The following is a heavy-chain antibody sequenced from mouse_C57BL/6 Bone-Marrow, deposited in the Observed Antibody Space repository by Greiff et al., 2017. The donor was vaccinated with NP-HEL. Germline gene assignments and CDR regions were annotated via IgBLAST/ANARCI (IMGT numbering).Heavy chain of an antibody. CDR3: ARRSYYGSSYDYYAMDY. V-gene: IGHV1-82*01. J-gene: IGHJ4*01. CDR1: GYAFSSSW. Sequence: VQLQQSGPELVKPGASVKICCKASGYAFSSSWMNWVKQRPGKGLEWIGRIYPGDGDTNYNGKFKGKATLTADKSSSTAYMQLSSLTSEDSAVYFCARRSYYGSSYDYYAMDYWGQGTSVTVSS. CDR2: IYPGDGDT. D-gene: IGHD1-1*01.